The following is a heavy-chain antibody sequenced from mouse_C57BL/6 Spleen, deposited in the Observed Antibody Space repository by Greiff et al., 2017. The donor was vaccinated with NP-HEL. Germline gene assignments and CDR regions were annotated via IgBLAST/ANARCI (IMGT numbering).Heavy chain of an antibody. CDR1: GYTFTSYW. V-gene: IGHV1-7*01. Sequence: VQGVESGAELAKPGASVKLSCKASGYTFTSYWMHWVKQRPGQGLEWIGYINPSSGYTKYNQKFKDKATLTADKSSSTAYMQLSSLTYEDSAVYYCARRDTTNAMDYWGQGTSVTVSS. CDR3: ARRDTTNAMDY. J-gene: IGHJ4*01. D-gene: IGHD1-1*01. CDR2: INPSSGYT.